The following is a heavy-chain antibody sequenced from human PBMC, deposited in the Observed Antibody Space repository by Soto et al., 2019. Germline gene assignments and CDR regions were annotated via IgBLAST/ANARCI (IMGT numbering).Heavy chain of an antibody. D-gene: IGHD6-13*01. CDR2: ISGSGGST. J-gene: IGHJ4*02. CDR1: GFTFSSYA. CDR3: AKKNGYGSRWFEFDY. Sequence: GSLRLSCAASGFTFSSYAMSWVRQAPGKGLEWVSAISGSGGSTYYADSVKGRFTISRDNSKNTLYLQMNSLRAEDTAVYYCAKKNGYGSRWFEFDYWGQGTLVPVSS. V-gene: IGHV3-23*01.